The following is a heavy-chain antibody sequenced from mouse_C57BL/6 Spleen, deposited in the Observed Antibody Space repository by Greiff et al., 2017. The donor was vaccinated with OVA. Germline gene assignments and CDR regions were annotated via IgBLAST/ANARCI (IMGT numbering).Heavy chain of an antibody. Sequence: EVQLQESGPGLVKPSQSLSLTCSVTGYSITSGYYWNWIRQFPGNKLEWMGYISYDGSNNYNPSLKNRISITRDTSKNQFFLKLNSVTTEDTATYYCARGDITFNLDYWGQGTSVTVSS. CDR1: GYSITSGYY. D-gene: IGHD1-2*01. CDR3: ARGDITFNLDY. V-gene: IGHV3-6*01. J-gene: IGHJ4*01. CDR2: ISYDGSN.